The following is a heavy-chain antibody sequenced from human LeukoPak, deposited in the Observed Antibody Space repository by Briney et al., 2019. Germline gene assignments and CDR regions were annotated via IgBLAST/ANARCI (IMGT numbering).Heavy chain of an antibody. J-gene: IGHJ4*02. CDR3: ARPYSYGSGSSYSHFDY. Sequence: GGSLRLSCAASGFTVSSNYMSWVRQAPGKGLEWVSGINSGGNTFYADSVKGRFTISRDNSKNTLYLQMNSLRAEDTAVYYCARPYSYGSGSSYSHFDYWGQGTLVTVSS. CDR2: INSGGNT. D-gene: IGHD3-10*01. CDR1: GFTVSSNY. V-gene: IGHV3-66*01.